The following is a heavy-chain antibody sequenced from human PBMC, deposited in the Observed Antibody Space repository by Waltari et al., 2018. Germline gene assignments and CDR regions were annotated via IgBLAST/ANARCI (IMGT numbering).Heavy chain of an antibody. Sequence: QVQLQESGPGLVKPSETLSLTCTVSGGSISSHYWSWIRQPPGKGLEWIGYIYYSGSTNYNPSLKSRVTISVDTSKNQVSLKLSAVTAADTAVYYCARGSYYGPIHPWGQGTLVTVSS. D-gene: IGHD1-26*01. CDR1: GGSISSHY. CDR3: ARGSYYGPIHP. J-gene: IGHJ5*02. V-gene: IGHV4-59*11. CDR2: IYYSGST.